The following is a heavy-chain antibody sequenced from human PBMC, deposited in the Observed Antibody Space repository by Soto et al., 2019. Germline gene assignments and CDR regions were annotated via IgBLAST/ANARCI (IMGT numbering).Heavy chain of an antibody. V-gene: IGHV3-48*02. CDR3: AREYPTSPPPFWSGYNDQNYYYYGMDV. CDR2: ISSSSSTI. Sequence: PGGSLRLSCAASGFTFSSYSMNWVRQAPGKGLEWVSYISSSSSTIYYADSVKGRFTISRDNAKNSLYLQMNSLRDEDTAVYYCAREYPTSPPPFWSGYNDQNYYYYGMDVWGQGTTVTVSS. CDR1: GFTFSSYS. J-gene: IGHJ6*02. D-gene: IGHD3-3*01.